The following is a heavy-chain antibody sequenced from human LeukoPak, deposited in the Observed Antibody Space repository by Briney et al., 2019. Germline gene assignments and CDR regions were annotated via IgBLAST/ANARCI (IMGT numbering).Heavy chain of an antibody. J-gene: IGHJ4*02. CDR1: GGSISSSSYY. D-gene: IGHD6-13*01. V-gene: IGHV4-39*07. Sequence: PSETLSLTCTVSGGSISSSSYYWGWIRQPPGKGLEWIGSIYYSGSTYYDPSLKSRVTISVDTSKNQFSLKLSSVTAADTAVYYCARESGIQYEIDYWGQGTLVTVSS. CDR3: ARESGIQYEIDY. CDR2: IYYSGST.